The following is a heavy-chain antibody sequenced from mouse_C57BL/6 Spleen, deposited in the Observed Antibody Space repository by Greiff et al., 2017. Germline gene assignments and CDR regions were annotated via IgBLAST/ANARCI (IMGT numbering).Heavy chain of an antibody. CDR3: ARRTYYGNYVDYAMDY. CDR2: IYPGSGST. D-gene: IGHD2-10*01. J-gene: IGHJ4*01. V-gene: IGHV1-55*01. CDR1: GYTFTSYW. Sequence: QVQLQQPGAELVKPGASVKMSCKASGYTFTSYWITWVKQRPGQGLEWIGDIYPGSGSTNYTEKFKSKATLTVDTSSSTAYMQLSSLTSEDSAVYYWARRTYYGNYVDYAMDYWGQGTSVTVSS.